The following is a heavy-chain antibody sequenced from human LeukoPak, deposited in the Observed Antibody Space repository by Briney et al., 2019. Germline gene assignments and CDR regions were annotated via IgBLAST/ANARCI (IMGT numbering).Heavy chain of an antibody. CDR1: GGSISSYY. CDR2: IYYSGST. D-gene: IGHD6-13*01. V-gene: IGHV4-59*01. Sequence: PSETLSLTCSVSGGSISSYYWTWIRQPPGKTLEWIGYIYYSGSTNYNPSLKNRVTISVAASQNQFSLKLSSVTAADTAVYYCARGPSSSWDDVGYIDSWGQGTLVIVSS. CDR3: ARGPSSSWDDVGYIDS. J-gene: IGHJ4*02.